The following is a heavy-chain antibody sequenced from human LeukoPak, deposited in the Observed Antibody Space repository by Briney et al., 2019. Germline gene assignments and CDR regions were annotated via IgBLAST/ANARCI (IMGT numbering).Heavy chain of an antibody. J-gene: IGHJ3*02. CDR1: GYTFTGYY. V-gene: IGHV1-2*06. CDR3: ASLEGIVGATFDAFDI. D-gene: IGHD1-26*01. Sequence: ASVKVSCKASGYTFTGYYMHWVRQAPGQGLEWMGRINPNSGGTNYAQKFQGRVTMTRDTSISTAYMELSRLRSDDTAVYYCASLEGIVGATFDAFDIWGQGTMVTVSS. CDR2: INPNSGGT.